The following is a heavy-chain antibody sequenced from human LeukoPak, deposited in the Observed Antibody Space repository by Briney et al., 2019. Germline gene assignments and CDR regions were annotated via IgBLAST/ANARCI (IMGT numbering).Heavy chain of an antibody. V-gene: IGHV1-2*06. CDR3: AVVGYSSGRYFDY. Sequence: ASVKVSCKASGYTFTSYGISWVRQAPGQGLEWMGRINPNSGGTNYAQKFQGRVTMTRDTSISTAYMELSRLRSDDTAVYYCAVVGYSSGRYFDYWGQGTLVTVSS. D-gene: IGHD6-19*01. CDR1: GYTFTSYG. CDR2: INPNSGGT. J-gene: IGHJ4*02.